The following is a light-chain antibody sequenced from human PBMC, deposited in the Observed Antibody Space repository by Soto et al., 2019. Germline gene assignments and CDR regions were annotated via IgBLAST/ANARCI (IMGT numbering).Light chain of an antibody. V-gene: IGKV1-39*01. CDR1: QSIGTY. Sequence: DIQMTQSPSSLSASVGDRVTITCRASQSIGTYLNWYQRKSGKAPKVLIFAASSLQSGVPSRFSGSESGKDFILTINSLQPEDSATYYCPQYYSTPYNFGQGNKLEIK. CDR3: PQYYSTPYN. J-gene: IGKJ2*01. CDR2: AAS.